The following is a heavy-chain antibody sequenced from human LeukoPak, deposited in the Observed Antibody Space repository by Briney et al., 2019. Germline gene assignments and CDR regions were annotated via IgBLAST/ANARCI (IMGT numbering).Heavy chain of an antibody. J-gene: IGHJ4*02. Sequence: GRSLRLSCAASGFTFSSYAMHWVRQAPGKGLEWVAVIWYDGSNKYYADSVKGRLTISRDNSKNTLYLQMNGLRAEDTAVYYCARDRVVVAATEGYYFDYWGQGTLVTVSS. CDR2: IWYDGSNK. D-gene: IGHD2-15*01. CDR1: GFTFSSYA. V-gene: IGHV3-33*01. CDR3: ARDRVVVAATEGYYFDY.